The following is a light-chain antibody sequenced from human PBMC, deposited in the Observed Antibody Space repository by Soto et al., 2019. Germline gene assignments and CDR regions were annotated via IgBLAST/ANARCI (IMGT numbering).Light chain of an antibody. CDR3: CSYAGSSTYV. CDR1: SSDVGSYNL. V-gene: IGLV2-23*01. Sequence: QSVLTQPASVSGSPGLSITISCTGTSSDVGSYNLVSWYQQHPGKAPKLMIYEGSKRPSGVSNRFSGSKSGNTASLTISGLQAEDEADYYCCSYAGSSTYVFGTGTKVTV. J-gene: IGLJ1*01. CDR2: EGS.